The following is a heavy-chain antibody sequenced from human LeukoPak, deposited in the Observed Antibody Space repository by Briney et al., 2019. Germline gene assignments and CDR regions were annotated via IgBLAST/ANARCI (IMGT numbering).Heavy chain of an antibody. V-gene: IGHV4-38-2*02. CDR2: IYHTGST. D-gene: IGHD6-13*01. J-gene: IGHJ5*02. CDR3: ARGCSSCPGGNWFDP. Sequence: SETLSLTCTVSGHSIIDSYYWGWIRQPPGKGLEWIGSIYHTGSTNYNPSLKSRVTISVDTSKNQFSLKLSSVTAADTAVYYCARGCSSCPGGNWFDPWGEGTLVTVSS. CDR1: GHSIIDSYY.